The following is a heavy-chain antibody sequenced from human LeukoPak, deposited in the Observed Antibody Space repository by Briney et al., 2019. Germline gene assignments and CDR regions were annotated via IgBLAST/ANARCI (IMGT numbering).Heavy chain of an antibody. CDR3: ARSGLGIAAAGTGLDY. CDR2: IYYSGST. J-gene: IGHJ4*02. CDR1: GGSISTYY. Sequence: PSETLSLTCTVSGGSISTYYWSWIRQPPGEGLEYIGYIYYSGSTHYNPSLKSRVTISVDTSKNQFSLKLSSVTAADTAVYYCARSGLGIAAAGTGLDYWGQGTLVTVSS. V-gene: IGHV4-59*01. D-gene: IGHD6-13*01.